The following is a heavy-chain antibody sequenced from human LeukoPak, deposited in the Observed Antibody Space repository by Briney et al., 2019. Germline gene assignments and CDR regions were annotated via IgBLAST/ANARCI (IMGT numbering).Heavy chain of an antibody. D-gene: IGHD3-16*01. Sequence: GGSLRLSCAASGFTFSSYAMSWVRQAPGKGLEWVSAISASGGSTYYADSVKGRFTISRDNSKNTLYMQMNSLRAEDTAVYYCAKLLGGAFDIWGQGTMVTVSS. CDR1: GFTFSSYA. V-gene: IGHV3-23*01. J-gene: IGHJ3*02. CDR3: AKLLGGAFDI. CDR2: ISASGGST.